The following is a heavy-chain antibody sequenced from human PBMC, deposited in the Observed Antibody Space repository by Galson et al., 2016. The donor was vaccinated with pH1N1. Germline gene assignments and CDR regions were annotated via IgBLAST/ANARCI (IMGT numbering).Heavy chain of an antibody. D-gene: IGHD4-23*01. CDR1: GFTFSSYA. Sequence: SLRLSCAASGFTFSSYAMSWVRQAPGKGLEWVSAIIGSGGGTYYADSVKGRFTISRDNSKNTLYLQMNSLRAEDTAVYYCARDGGDYGGAGQYKYFDTWGQGTLVTVSS. V-gene: IGHV3-23*01. J-gene: IGHJ5*02. CDR3: ARDGGDYGGAGQYKYFDT. CDR2: IIGSGGGT.